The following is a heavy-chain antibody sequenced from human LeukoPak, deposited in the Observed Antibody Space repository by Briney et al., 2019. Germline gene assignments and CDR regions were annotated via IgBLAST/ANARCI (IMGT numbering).Heavy chain of an antibody. CDR3: ARAPMYYDSSGYYYVPPDY. V-gene: IGHV1-46*01. CDR2: INPSGGST. Sequence: ASVKVSCKASGYTFTSYYMHWVRQAPGQGLEWMGIINPSGGSTSYAQKFQGRVTMTRDTSTSTVYMELSSLRSEDTAVYYCARAPMYYDSSGYYYVPPDYWGQGTLVTVSS. D-gene: IGHD3-22*01. CDR1: GYTFTSYY. J-gene: IGHJ4*02.